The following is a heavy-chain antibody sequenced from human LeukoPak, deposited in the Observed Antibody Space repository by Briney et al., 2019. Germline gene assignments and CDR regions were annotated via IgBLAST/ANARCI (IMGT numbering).Heavy chain of an antibody. J-gene: IGHJ5*02. CDR2: ISSNGDST. CDR1: GFTFSNYA. V-gene: IGHV3-64D*09. D-gene: IGHD3-3*01. CDR3: VKSASSFGANWFDP. Sequence: PGRSLRLSCSASGFTFSNYAMHWVRQAPGEGVEYVSAISSNGDSTYYADSVKGRFIISRDNSKNSLSLQMSSLRPEDTAVYYCVKSASSFGANWFDPWGQGTLVTVSS.